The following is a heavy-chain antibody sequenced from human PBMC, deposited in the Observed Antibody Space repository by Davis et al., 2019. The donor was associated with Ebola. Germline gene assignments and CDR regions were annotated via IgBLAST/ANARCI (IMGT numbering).Heavy chain of an antibody. CDR1: GFSFSDYG. CDR3: AKDRVVGHSGWYGEGVDLSYGMDV. D-gene: IGHD6-19*01. CDR2: IVYDGDKK. Sequence: PGGSLRLSCAASGFSFSDYGMYWVRQAPGKGLEWVTFIVYDGDKKYYAESVKGRFTISRDNSKNTLYLQMNTLRAEDTALYYCAKDRVVGHSGWYGEGVDLSYGMDVWGQGTTVTVSS. J-gene: IGHJ6*02. V-gene: IGHV3-30*02.